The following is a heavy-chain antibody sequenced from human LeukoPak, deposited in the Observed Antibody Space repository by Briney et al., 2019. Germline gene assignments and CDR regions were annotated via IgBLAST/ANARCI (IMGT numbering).Heavy chain of an antibody. Sequence: SETLSLTCTVSGGSISSGGYYWSWIRQHPGKGGEWIGYIYYSGSTYYNPSLKSRVTISVDTSKNQFSLKLSSVTAAETAVYYYARGRYCSGGSCYSEVDYWGQGTLVTVSS. V-gene: IGHV4-31*03. CDR2: IYYSGST. CDR1: GGSISSGGYY. CDR3: ARGRYCSGGSCYSEVDY. D-gene: IGHD2-15*01. J-gene: IGHJ4*02.